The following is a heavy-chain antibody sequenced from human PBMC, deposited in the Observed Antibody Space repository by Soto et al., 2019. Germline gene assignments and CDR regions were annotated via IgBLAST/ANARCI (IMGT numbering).Heavy chain of an antibody. Sequence: SGPTLVNPTQTLTLTCSFSXFSLSTTGLGVGWIRQPPGKALEWLALIYWDDDKRYSPSLKSRLTITKDTSKNQVVLTMTNMDPVDTATYYCAHRPGTGXXXNWFDPWGQGTLVTVSS. CDR2: IYWDDDK. J-gene: IGHJ5*02. D-gene: IGHD1-1*01. V-gene: IGHV2-5*02. CDR3: AHRPGTGXXXNWFDP. CDR1: XFSLSTTGLG.